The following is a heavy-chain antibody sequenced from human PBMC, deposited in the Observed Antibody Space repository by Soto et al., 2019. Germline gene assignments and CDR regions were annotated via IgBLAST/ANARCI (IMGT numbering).Heavy chain of an antibody. CDR2: INAGNGNT. CDR1: GYTFTSYA. CDR3: ARTLRDSSSWRKNCFAP. D-gene: IGHD6-13*01. J-gene: IGHJ5*02. V-gene: IGHV1-3*01. Sequence: ASVKVSCKASGYTFTSYAMHWVRQAPGQRLEWMGWINAGNGNTKYSQKFQGRVTITRDTSASTAYMELSSLRSEDTAVYYCARTLRDSSSWRKNCFAPGGRGTLVTVSS.